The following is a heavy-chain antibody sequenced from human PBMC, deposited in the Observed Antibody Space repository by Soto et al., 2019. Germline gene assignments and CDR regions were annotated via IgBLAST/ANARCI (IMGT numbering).Heavy chain of an antibody. CDR3: VRVVAIPGYPDH. CDR2: IVPIVGTT. CDR1: GGTFSSYA. V-gene: IGHV1-69*12. Sequence: QVQLVQSGAEVRQPASSVKVSCKTSGGTFSSYAISWVRQAPGQGLEWMGGIVPIVGTTTYAQKFQGRVTITADEATSTAYMQLCRLRSDDTAVYYCVRVVAIPGYPDHWGQGTLVTVSS. J-gene: IGHJ4*02. D-gene: IGHD5-12*01.